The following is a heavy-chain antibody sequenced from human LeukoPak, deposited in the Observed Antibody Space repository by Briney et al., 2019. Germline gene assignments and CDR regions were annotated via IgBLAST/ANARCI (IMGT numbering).Heavy chain of an antibody. V-gene: IGHV3-74*01. D-gene: IGHD3-10*01. Sequence: GGSLRLSCAASGFTFSSYWMHWVRQAPGKGLVWVSRINSDVSSTSYADSVKGRFTISRDNAKNTLYLQMNSPRAEDTAVYYCVRDPAGELCPDYWGQGTLVTVSS. J-gene: IGHJ4*02. CDR2: INSDVSST. CDR1: GFTFSSYW. CDR3: VRDPAGELCPDY.